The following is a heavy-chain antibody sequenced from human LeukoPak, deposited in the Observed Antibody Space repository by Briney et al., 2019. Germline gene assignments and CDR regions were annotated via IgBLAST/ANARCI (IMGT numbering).Heavy chain of an antibody. J-gene: IGHJ6*03. CDR3: STTHYSYDYNYMGV. V-gene: IGHV3-49*04. D-gene: IGHD2-21*01. CDR2: IRNKAYGGTT. Sequence: SGGSLRLSCTTSGFTFGNYAMSWVRQAPGKGLEWLGFIRNKAYGGTTEYAASVKGRFTISRDDSKNIAYLQMNSLKTEDTAVYYCSTTHYSYDYNYMGVWGKGTTVTISS. CDR1: GFTFGNYA.